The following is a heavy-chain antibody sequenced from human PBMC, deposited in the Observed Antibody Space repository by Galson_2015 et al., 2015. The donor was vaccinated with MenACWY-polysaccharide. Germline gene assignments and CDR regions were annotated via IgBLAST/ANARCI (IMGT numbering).Heavy chain of an antibody. V-gene: IGHV3-11*01. CDR1: GFIFSDYY. J-gene: IGHJ6*02. Sequence: SLRLSCAASGFIFSDYYMSWIRQAPGKGLEWISYISSSASTIYYADSVRGRFTISRDNAKNSLYLQMNSLRAEDTAVYYCARDRVDDTYWSGGYDMDVWGQGTTVTVSS. D-gene: IGHD2-15*01. CDR2: ISSSASTI. CDR3: ARDRVDDTYWSGGYDMDV.